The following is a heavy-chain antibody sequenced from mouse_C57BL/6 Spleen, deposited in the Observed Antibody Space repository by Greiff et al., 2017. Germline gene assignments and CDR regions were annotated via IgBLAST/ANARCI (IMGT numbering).Heavy chain of an antibody. D-gene: IGHD2-4*01. CDR3: AKTGGDYEDYAMDY. CDR2: IWRGGST. V-gene: IGHV2-5*01. J-gene: IGHJ4*01. Sequence: QVQLQQSGPGLVQPSQSLSITCTVSGFSLTSYGVHWFRQSPGKGLEWLGVIWRGGSTDYNAAFMSRLSITKDNSKSQVFFKMNSMQADDTAIYYSAKTGGDYEDYAMDYWGQGASVTVSS. CDR1: GFSLTSYG.